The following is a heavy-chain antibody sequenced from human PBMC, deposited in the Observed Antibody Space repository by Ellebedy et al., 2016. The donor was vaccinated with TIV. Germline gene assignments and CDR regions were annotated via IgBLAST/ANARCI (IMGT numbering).Heavy chain of an antibody. D-gene: IGHD3-22*01. J-gene: IGHJ4*02. CDR2: IMPMFRTA. Sequence: SVKVSCKASGATCSSHAISWVRQAPGQGLEWMGGIMPMFRTANYAQEFQGRVTITADELVSTAYLELSSLRSEDTAVYYCARHSGYYWNYFDSWGQGTLVTVSS. CDR1: GATCSSHA. V-gene: IGHV1-69*13. CDR3: ARHSGYYWNYFDS.